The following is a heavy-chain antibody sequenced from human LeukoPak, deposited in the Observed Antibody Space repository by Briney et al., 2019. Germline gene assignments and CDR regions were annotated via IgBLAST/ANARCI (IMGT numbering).Heavy chain of an antibody. CDR1: GFTFSSYS. CDR2: ISSSSSYI. D-gene: IGHD6-6*01. J-gene: IGHJ4*02. CDR3: ARDRFVSRYSSSSPFDY. V-gene: IGHV3-21*01. Sequence: PGGSLRLSCAASGFTFSSYSMNWVRQAPGKGLEWVSSISSSSSYIYYADSVKGRFTISRDNAKNSLYLQMNSLRAEDTAVYYCARDRFVSRYSSSSPFDYWGQGTLVTVSS.